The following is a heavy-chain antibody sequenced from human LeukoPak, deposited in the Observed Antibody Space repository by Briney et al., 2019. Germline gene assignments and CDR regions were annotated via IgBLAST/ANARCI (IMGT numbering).Heavy chain of an antibody. CDR1: GFTFSSYA. V-gene: IGHV3-30-3*01. CDR3: ARVFGAIAAAGTGSPDY. Sequence: GGSLRLSCAASGFTFSSYAMHWVRQAPGRGLEWVAVISYDGSNKYYADSVRGRFTISRDNAKNSLYLQMNSLRAEDTAVYYCARVFGAIAAAGTGSPDYWGQGTLVTVSS. D-gene: IGHD6-13*01. CDR2: ISYDGSNK. J-gene: IGHJ4*02.